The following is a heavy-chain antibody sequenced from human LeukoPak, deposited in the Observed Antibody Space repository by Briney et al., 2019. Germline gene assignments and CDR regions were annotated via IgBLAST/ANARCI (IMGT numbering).Heavy chain of an antibody. V-gene: IGHV4-59*02. CDR1: GASVSGYY. Sequence: SETLSLTCAVSGASVSGYYWSWIRQPPGEGLEWIGFIHSNGNTNYSPSLKSRLTMSVDTSKNQFSLKVNSVTAADTAVYYCARFEKFYGSSIHYLDYWGQGALVTVSS. CDR2: IHSNGNT. CDR3: ARFEKFYGSSIHYLDY. J-gene: IGHJ4*02. D-gene: IGHD3-22*01.